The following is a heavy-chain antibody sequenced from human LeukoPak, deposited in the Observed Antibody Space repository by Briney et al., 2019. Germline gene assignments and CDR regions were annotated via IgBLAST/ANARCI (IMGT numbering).Heavy chain of an antibody. Sequence: GGSLRLSCAASGFNFSFYAMHWVRQAPGKGEESVSSISSNGGTTSYASSVKGRFTVSRDNSKNTLYLQMGSLRADDTAVYYCAKYRTTNAPPRNFDYWGQGTLVTVSS. J-gene: IGHJ4*02. CDR2: ISSNGGTT. V-gene: IGHV3-64*01. CDR3: AKYRTTNAPPRNFDY. D-gene: IGHD1-14*01. CDR1: GFNFSFYA.